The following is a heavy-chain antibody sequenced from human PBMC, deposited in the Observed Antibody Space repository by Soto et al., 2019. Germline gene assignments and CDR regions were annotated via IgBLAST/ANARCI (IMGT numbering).Heavy chain of an antibody. CDR1: GFTFSSHA. CDR3: ARGYSSSSRPYFDF. J-gene: IGHJ4*02. CDR2: ISSGGGST. Sequence: GGSLRLSCAASGFTFSSHAMNWVRQAPGKGLEWVSGISSGGGSTYYADSVKGRFTFSRDNSKNTLYLQMNSLRAEDTAVYYCARGYSSSSRPYFDFWGQGT. D-gene: IGHD6-6*01. V-gene: IGHV3-23*01.